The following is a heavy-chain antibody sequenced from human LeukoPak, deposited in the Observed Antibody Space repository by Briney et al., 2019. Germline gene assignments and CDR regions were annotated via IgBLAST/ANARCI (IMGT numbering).Heavy chain of an antibody. Sequence: SETLSLTCTVSGGSISSYYWSWIRQPPGKGLEWIGYIYYSGSTNYNPSLKSRVTISVDTSKNQSSLKLSSVTAADTAVYYCARLGRDSGYEFDYWGQGTLVTVSS. CDR3: ARLGRDSGYEFDY. J-gene: IGHJ4*02. D-gene: IGHD5-12*01. CDR1: GGSISSYY. CDR2: IYYSGST. V-gene: IGHV4-59*08.